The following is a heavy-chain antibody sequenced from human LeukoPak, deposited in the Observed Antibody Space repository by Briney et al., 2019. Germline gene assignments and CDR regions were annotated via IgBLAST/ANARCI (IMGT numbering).Heavy chain of an antibody. CDR2: INPRDGST. Sequence: VASVTVSCKSSGHTLHNHFIHWVRPAPGQGLEWMGMINPRDGSTRTLQRFQGRLTMTRDTSTSTLYMGLSSLRSEDTATYFCARGADQEFDFWGQGTLVTVSS. V-gene: IGHV1-46*02. CDR1: GHTLHNHF. J-gene: IGHJ4*02. CDR3: ARGADQEFDF.